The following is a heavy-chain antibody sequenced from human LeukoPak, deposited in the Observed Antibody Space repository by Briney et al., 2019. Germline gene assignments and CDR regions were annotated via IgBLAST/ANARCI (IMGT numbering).Heavy chain of an antibody. D-gene: IGHD6-19*01. CDR2: IYPGDSDT. CDR1: GYSFTSYW. CDR3: ARLIAVAGIGFFDY. J-gene: IGHJ4*02. V-gene: IGHV5-51*01. Sequence: GESLQISCKGSGYSFTSYWIGWVRQMPGKGLEWMGIIYPGDSDTRYSPSFQGQVTISADKSISTAYLQWSSLRASDTAMYYCARLIAVAGIGFFDYWGQGTLVTVSS.